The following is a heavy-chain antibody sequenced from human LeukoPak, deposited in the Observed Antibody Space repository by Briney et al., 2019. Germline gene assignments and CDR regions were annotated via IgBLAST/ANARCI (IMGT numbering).Heavy chain of an antibody. J-gene: IGHJ4*02. Sequence: PGGSLRLSCAASGFSFTTYWMGWVRQAPGKGLEWVANINQDESSQYYVDAVRGRFTISRDNAKNSLYLQMNSLRAEDTAVYYCARDNPATLVVPAAFTPLGSATGDFDYWGQGTLVTVSS. V-gene: IGHV3-7*01. D-gene: IGHD2-2*01. CDR1: GFSFTTYW. CDR2: INQDESSQ. CDR3: ARDNPATLVVPAAFTPLGSATGDFDY.